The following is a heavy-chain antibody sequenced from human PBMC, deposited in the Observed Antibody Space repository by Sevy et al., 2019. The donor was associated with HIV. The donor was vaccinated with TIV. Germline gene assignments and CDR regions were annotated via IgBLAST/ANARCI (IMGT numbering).Heavy chain of an antibody. V-gene: IGHV3-15*01. CDR2: IKSKTDGGTT. Sequence: GGSLRLSCAASGFTFSNAWMSWVRQAPGKGLEWVGRIKSKTDGGTTDYAAPVKGRFTISRDDSKNTLYLQMNSLKTVDTVVYYCTTDPGYYYDSSGYYPPYYFDYWGQGTLVTVSS. CDR1: GFTFSNAW. CDR3: TTDPGYYYDSSGYYPPYYFDY. J-gene: IGHJ4*02. D-gene: IGHD3-22*01.